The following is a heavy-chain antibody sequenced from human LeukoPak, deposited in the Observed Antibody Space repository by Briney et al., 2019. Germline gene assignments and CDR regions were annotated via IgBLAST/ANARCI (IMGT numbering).Heavy chain of an antibody. CDR1: GFTFRRYW. CDR2: IKQDGSEK. D-gene: IGHD7-27*01. CDR3: TRASNWAWTY. Sequence: GGSLRLSCADSGFTFRRYWMNWVREAPGKGLEWGANIKQDGSEKYYVDPAKAQFTISRDNAENSLYLQMDSLRAEDTAVYYCTRASNWAWTYWGQGTLVTVSS. V-gene: IGHV3-7*01. J-gene: IGHJ4*02.